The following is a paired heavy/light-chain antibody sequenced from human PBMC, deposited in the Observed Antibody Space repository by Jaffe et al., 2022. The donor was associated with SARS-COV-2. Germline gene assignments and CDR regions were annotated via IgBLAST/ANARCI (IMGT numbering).Light chain of an antibody. J-gene: IGLJ3*02. CDR3: GTWDSRLSAGV. CDR1: SSSIGSNH. V-gene: IGLV1-51*02. Sequence: QSVLTQPPSVSAAPGQKVTISCSGSSSSIGSNHVVWYKKLPGTAPKLLIYETYKRPSDIPDRFSASKSGSSATLGITGLQTGDEADYYCGTWDSRLSAGVFGGGTKLTVL. CDR2: ETY.
Heavy chain of an antibody. CDR3: GREFCDKDRCYLVDH. D-gene: IGHD2-2*01. CDR1: GYNFGTFG. V-gene: IGHV1-18*01. Sequence: QVQLVQSGGEVKKPGASVKVSCEASGYNFGTFGIAWVRQAPGQGLEWMGWISGDNDNTYYAQRLQGRLTMTTDTSTRTAYMELRSLTSDDTAVYYCGREFCDKDRCYLVDHWGQGTLVSVSS. J-gene: IGHJ4*02. CDR2: ISGDNDNT.